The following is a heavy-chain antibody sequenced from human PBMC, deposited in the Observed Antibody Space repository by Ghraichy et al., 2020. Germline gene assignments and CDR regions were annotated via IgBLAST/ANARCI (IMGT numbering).Heavy chain of an antibody. V-gene: IGHV4-39*01. CDR1: GDSITSRTYY. D-gene: IGHD6-13*01. CDR2: FYYSGNT. J-gene: IGHJ5*02. CDR3: ARHNLAGRWFDP. Sequence: SETLSLTCTVSGDSITSRTYYWGWIRQPPGKGLEWIGSFYYSGNTYYNSSLKSRVTISVDTSKNQFSLKLSSVTAADTAIYYCARHNLAGRWFDPWGQGTLVSFSS.